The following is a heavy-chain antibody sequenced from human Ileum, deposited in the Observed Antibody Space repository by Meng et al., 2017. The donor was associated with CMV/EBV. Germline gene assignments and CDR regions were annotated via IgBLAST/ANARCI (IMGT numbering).Heavy chain of an antibody. D-gene: IGHD4-17*01. CDR1: RFTFSPYW. Sequence: GESLKISCAAPRFTFSPYWMSWVRQAPGKGLEWVANIKEDGSERYYLDSVKGRFTISRDNAQNSVHLQMESLRVEDTAVYYCAGSTVSRDSGMDVWGQGAPVT. CDR3: AGSTVSRDSGMDV. V-gene: IGHV3-7*01. CDR2: IKEDGSER. J-gene: IGHJ6*02.